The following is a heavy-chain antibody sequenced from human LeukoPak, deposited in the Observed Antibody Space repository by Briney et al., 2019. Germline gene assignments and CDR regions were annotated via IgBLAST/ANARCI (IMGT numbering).Heavy chain of an antibody. Sequence: PGGSLRLSCTASGFPFIEYSMNWVRQAPGKGLEWISYIGIDSGNTKYADSVRGRFTISADKAKNSLYLQMNSLRVEDTPVYYCARDHNYAFDNWGQGTLVSVAS. D-gene: IGHD1-1*01. J-gene: IGHJ4*02. V-gene: IGHV3-48*01. CDR1: GFPFIEYS. CDR2: IGIDSGNT. CDR3: ARDHNYAFDN.